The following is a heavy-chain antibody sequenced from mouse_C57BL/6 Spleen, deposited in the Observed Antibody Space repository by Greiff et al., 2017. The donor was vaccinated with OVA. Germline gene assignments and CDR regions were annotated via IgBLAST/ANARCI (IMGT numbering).Heavy chain of an antibody. Sequence: QVQLQQSGAELARPGASVKLSCKASGYTFTSYGISWVKQRTGQGLEWIGEIYPRSGNTYYNEKFKGKATLTADQSSSTAYMELRSLTSEDSAVYFCARYYYGTPYYFDYWGQGTTLTVSS. CDR3: ARYYYGTPYYFDY. J-gene: IGHJ2*01. CDR2: IYPRSGNT. D-gene: IGHD1-1*01. V-gene: IGHV1-81*01. CDR1: GYTFTSYG.